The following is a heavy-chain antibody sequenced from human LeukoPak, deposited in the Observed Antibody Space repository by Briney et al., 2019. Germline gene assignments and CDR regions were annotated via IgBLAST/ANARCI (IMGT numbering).Heavy chain of an antibody. CDR2: ISSSGTYI. CDR1: GFTFSSYS. J-gene: IGHJ4*02. Sequence: PGGSLRLSCAASGFTFSSYSMNWVRQAPGKGLEWVSSISSSGTYIYYADSVKGRFTMSRDNPKNSLYLQMNSLRAEDTAVYYCAMPYDYGGNSDYWGQGTLVTVSS. V-gene: IGHV3-21*01. D-gene: IGHD4-23*01. CDR3: AMPYDYGGNSDY.